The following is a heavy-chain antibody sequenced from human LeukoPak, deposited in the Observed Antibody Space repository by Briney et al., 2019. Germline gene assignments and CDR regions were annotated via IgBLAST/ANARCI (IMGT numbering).Heavy chain of an antibody. CDR3: ARDSSFYCSGGSCYPYNWFDP. CDR1: GCTFTGYY. D-gene: IGHD2-15*01. CDR2: INPNSGGT. Sequence: GASVKVSCKASGCTFTGYYMHWVRQAPGQGLEWMGRINPNSGGTNYAQKFQGRVTMTRDTSISTAYMELSRLRSDDTAVYYCARDSSFYCSGGSCYPYNWFDPWGQGTLVTVSS. V-gene: IGHV1-2*06. J-gene: IGHJ5*02.